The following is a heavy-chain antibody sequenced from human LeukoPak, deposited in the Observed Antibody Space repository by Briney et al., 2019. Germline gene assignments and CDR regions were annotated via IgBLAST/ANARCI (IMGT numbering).Heavy chain of an antibody. D-gene: IGHD3-3*01. Sequence: ASVKVSCKASGYTFTNYYIHWVRQAPGQGLECMGIINPSGGSTSYAQKFQGRVTMTGDMSTSTVYMELSSLRSEDTAVYYCARILRYDFWSGYPNYYYYYMDVWGKGTTVTVSS. CDR2: INPSGGST. CDR3: ARILRYDFWSGYPNYYYYYMDV. V-gene: IGHV1-46*01. CDR1: GYTFTNYY. J-gene: IGHJ6*03.